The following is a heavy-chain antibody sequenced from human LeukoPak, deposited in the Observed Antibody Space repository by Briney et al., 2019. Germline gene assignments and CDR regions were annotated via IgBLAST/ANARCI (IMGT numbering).Heavy chain of an antibody. Sequence: PGGSLRLSCAASGFRFSNSWMYWVRQGPGKGPVWVSRMKTDGTRIEYADSVKGRFTISRDNSKSTLSLQMNSLRTEDTAVYYCAREGRDSTNINAFDFWGQGIMVTVSS. CDR2: MKTDGTRI. D-gene: IGHD2-2*01. CDR3: AREGRDSTNINAFDF. V-gene: IGHV3-74*01. CDR1: GFRFSNSW. J-gene: IGHJ3*01.